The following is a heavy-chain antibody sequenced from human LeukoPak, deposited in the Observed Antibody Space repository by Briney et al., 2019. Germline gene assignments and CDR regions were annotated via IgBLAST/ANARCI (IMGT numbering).Heavy chain of an antibody. Sequence: ASVKVSCKASGYTFTGYYMHWVRQAPGQGLEWMGWINPNSGGTNYAQKFQGRVTMTRDTSISTAYMELSRLRSDDTAVYYCARGGTYCGGDCYSWEDYWGQGTLVTVSS. CDR3: ARGGTYCGGDCYSWEDY. D-gene: IGHD2-21*02. CDR2: INPNSGGT. CDR1: GYTFTGYY. V-gene: IGHV1-2*02. J-gene: IGHJ4*02.